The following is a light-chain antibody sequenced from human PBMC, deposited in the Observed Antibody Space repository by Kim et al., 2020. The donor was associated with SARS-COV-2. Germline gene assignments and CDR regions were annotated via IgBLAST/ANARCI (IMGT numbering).Light chain of an antibody. CDR3: KQYDTYS. J-gene: IGKJ1*01. CDR2: KAS. CDR1: QSISSW. Sequence: DIQMTQSPSTLSASVGDRVTITCRASQSISSWLAWYQQKPGKVPKRLIYKASSLESGVPSRFSGSESGTEFTLTISSLQPDDFATYFCKQYDTYSFGQGTKVDIK. V-gene: IGKV1-5*03.